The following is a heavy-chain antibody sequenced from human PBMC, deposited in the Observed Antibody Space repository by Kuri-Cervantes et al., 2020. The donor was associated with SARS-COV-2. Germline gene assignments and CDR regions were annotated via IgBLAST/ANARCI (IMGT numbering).Heavy chain of an antibody. CDR1: GGSISSYY. CDR3: ARHELARITIFGVVSSSHWFDP. Sequence: GSLRLSCTVSGGSISSYYWSWIRQPPGKGLEWIGYIYYSGSTYYNPSLKSRVTISVDTSKNQFSLKLSSVTAADTAVYYCARHELARITIFGVVSSSHWFDPWGQGTLVTVSS. CDR2: IYYSGST. D-gene: IGHD3-3*01. V-gene: IGHV4-59*08. J-gene: IGHJ5*02.